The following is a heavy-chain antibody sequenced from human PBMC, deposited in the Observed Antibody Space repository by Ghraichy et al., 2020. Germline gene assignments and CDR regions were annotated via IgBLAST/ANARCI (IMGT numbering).Heavy chain of an antibody. CDR1: GGSVSSRSYY. D-gene: IGHD3-22*01. CDR2: IYYSGST. V-gene: IGHV4-61*01. Sequence: SETLSLTCTVSGGSVSSRSYYWSWIRQPPGKGLEWIGHIYYSGSTNYNPSFKSRVTISVDTSKNKFSLKLISVTAADTAVYYCVRVGRNYHDRIGYLSPWGQGTMVTVSS. J-gene: IGHJ3*01. CDR3: VRVGRNYHDRIGYLSP.